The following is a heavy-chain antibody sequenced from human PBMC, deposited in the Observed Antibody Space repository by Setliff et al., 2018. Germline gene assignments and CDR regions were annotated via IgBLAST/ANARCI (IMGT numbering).Heavy chain of an antibody. CDR2: INHSGST. J-gene: IGHJ5*02. D-gene: IGHD3-3*01. Sequence: PSETLSLTCAVYGGAFTDHFWSWIRQPPGKGLEWIGEINHSGSTNYNPSLRSRVSISVDTSKNQFSLKLSSVTAADTATYYCARAGPTVTFFRVLVISWWDPWGQGSLVTVSS. CDR3: ARAGPTVTFFRVLVISWWDP. V-gene: IGHV4-34*01. CDR1: GGAFTDHF.